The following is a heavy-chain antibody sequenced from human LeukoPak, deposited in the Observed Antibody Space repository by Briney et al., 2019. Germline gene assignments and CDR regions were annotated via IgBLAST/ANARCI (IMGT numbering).Heavy chain of an antibody. CDR3: ARLVPGYGSGSYGYYFDY. J-gene: IGHJ4*02. D-gene: IGHD3-10*01. CDR2: IYYSGST. V-gene: IGHV4-61*05. Sequence: PSETLSLTCTVSGGSISSSSYYWSWIRQPPGKGLEWIGYIYYSGSTNYNPSLKSRVTISVDTSKNQFSLKLSSVTAADTAVYYCARLVPGYGSGSYGYYFDYWGQGTLVTVSS. CDR1: GGSISSSSYY.